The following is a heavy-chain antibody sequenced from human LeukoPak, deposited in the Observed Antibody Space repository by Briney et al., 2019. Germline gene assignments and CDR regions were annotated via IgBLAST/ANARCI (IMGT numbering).Heavy chain of an antibody. D-gene: IGHD2-15*01. J-gene: IGHJ4*02. CDR2: INHSGST. Sequence: PSETLSLTCAVYGGSFSGYYWRWIRQPPGKGLEWIGEINHSGSTNHNASLKSRVTISVDTSKNQFSLKLSSVTAADTAVYYCARGDCGGSCYSEKYFDYWGQGTLVTVSS. CDR1: GGSFSGYY. V-gene: IGHV4-34*01. CDR3: ARGDCGGSCYSEKYFDY.